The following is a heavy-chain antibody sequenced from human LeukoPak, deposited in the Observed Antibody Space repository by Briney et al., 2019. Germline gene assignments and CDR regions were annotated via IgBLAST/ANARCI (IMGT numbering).Heavy chain of an antibody. D-gene: IGHD2-15*01. J-gene: IGHJ4*02. CDR2: IYYSGNT. CDR3: ARVLEAATSAFDF. CDR1: GGSINYYY. V-gene: IGHV4-59*01. Sequence: SETLSLTCTVSGGSINYYYWSWIRQPPGKGLEWIGYIYYSGNTNYNPSLRSRVTISVDTSKNQFSLKLTSVTAADTAMYYCARVLEAATSAFDFWGQGTLVTVSS.